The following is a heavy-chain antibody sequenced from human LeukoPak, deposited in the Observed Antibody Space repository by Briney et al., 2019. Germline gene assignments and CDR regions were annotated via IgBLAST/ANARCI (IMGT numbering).Heavy chain of an antibody. CDR3: ARRASGSGSYY. CDR1: GGSVSSGNYY. Sequence: SETLSLTCTVSGGSVSSGNYYWSWTRQPPGKGLEWIGYIYNSGITNYNPSLKSRVTISVDTSKNQFSLKLSSVTAADTAVYYCARRASGSGSYYWGQGTLVTVSS. J-gene: IGHJ4*02. D-gene: IGHD3-10*01. V-gene: IGHV4-61*01. CDR2: IYNSGIT.